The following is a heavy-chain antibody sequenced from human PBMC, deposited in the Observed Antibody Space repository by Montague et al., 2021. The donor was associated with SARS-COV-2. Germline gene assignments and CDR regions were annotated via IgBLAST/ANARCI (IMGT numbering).Heavy chain of an antibody. CDR2: INHSGST. J-gene: IGHJ6*02. Sequence: SETLSLTCAVYGGSFSGYYWTWIRQSPRKGLEWIGEINHSGSTNYNPSLKSRVTISVDTSKNQFSLKLISVTAADTAVYYCACGEITTRSLIYYYGMDVWGQGTTVTVSS. V-gene: IGHV4-34*01. CDR1: GGSFSGYY. CDR3: ACGEITTRSLIYYYGMDV. D-gene: IGHD4-11*01.